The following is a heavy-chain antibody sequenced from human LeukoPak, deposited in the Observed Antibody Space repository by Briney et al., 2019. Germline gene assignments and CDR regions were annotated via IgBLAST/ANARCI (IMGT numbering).Heavy chain of an antibody. V-gene: IGHV3-33*01. CDR1: GFTFSSYG. J-gene: IGHJ6*02. CDR3: ARGGTYYDFWSGYSYYYGMDV. CDR2: IWYDGSSK. D-gene: IGHD3-3*01. Sequence: PGGSLRLSCAASGFTFSSYGMHWVRQAPGKGLEWVAVIWYDGSSKYYADSVKGRFTISRDNSKNTLYLQMNSLRAEDTAVYYCARGGTYYDFWSGYSYYYGMDVWGQGTTVTVSS.